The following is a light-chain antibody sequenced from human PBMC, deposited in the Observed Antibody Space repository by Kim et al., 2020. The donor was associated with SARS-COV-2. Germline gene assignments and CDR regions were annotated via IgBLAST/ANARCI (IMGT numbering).Light chain of an antibody. CDR1: NIGSKS. Sequence: APGKTARITCGGNNIGSKSVHWYQQKPGQAPVLVIYYDSDRPSGIPERFSGSNSGNTATLTISRVEAGDEADYYRQVWDSSSDHWVFGGGTQRTV. J-gene: IGLJ3*02. V-gene: IGLV3-21*04. CDR2: YDS. CDR3: QVWDSSSDHWV.